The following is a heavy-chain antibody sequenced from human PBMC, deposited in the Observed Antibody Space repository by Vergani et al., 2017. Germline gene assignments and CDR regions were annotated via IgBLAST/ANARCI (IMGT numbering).Heavy chain of an antibody. CDR1: GLTFNHYA. J-gene: IGHJ6*02. Sequence: EVQLLESGGDLVQPGGSLRLSCAASGLTFNHYAMHWLRQAPGKGLEWVSGISGSGGSTYYAGSVKGRFTISRDSSKNTLYLQMNSLSAGDTAVYYCAKANPRNSGYDYLYYYHAMDVWGQGTTVTVSS. CDR2: ISGSGGST. CDR3: AKANPRNSGYDYLYYYHAMDV. D-gene: IGHD5-12*01. V-gene: IGHV3-23*01.